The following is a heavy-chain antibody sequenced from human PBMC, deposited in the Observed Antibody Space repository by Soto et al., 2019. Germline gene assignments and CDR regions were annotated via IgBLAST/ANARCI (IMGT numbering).Heavy chain of an antibody. Sequence: GGSLRLSCAASGFTFSNAWMSWVRQAPGKGLEWVGRIKSKTDGGTTDYAAPVKGRFTISRDDSKNTLYLQMNSLKTEDTAVYYCTTDLEGQYYDFWSGYYVDYWGQGTLVTVSS. CDR1: GFTFSNAW. J-gene: IGHJ4*02. D-gene: IGHD3-3*01. CDR2: IKSKTDGGTT. V-gene: IGHV3-15*01. CDR3: TTDLEGQYYDFWSGYYVDY.